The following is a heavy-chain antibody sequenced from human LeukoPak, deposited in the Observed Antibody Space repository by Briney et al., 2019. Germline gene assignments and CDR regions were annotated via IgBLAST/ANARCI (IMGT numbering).Heavy chain of an antibody. CDR1: GGTFSSYA. D-gene: IGHD3-10*01. CDR3: ARMYYFDSGSDNWFDP. J-gene: IGHJ5*02. Sequence: ASVKVSCKASGGTFSSYAISWVRRAPGQGLEWMGGIIPIFGTANYAQKFQGRVTMTRNTSISTAYMELSSLRSEDTAVYYCARMYYFDSGSDNWFDPWGQGTLVTVSS. CDR2: IIPIFGTA. V-gene: IGHV1-69*05.